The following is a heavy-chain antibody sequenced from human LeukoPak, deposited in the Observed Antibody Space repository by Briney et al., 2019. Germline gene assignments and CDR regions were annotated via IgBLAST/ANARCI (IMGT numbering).Heavy chain of an antibody. CDR1: GVSISSHY. CDR2: IYNSGST. D-gene: IGHD5/OR15-5a*01. Sequence: PSETLSLTCTVSGVSISSHYWGWIRQPPGKGLEWIGYIYNSGSTNYNPSLRSRVTISADTSKNQFSLNLSSVTAADTAVYYCARVSTLLAHYFDYWGQGTLVTVSS. CDR3: ARVSTLLAHYFDY. J-gene: IGHJ4*02. V-gene: IGHV4-59*11.